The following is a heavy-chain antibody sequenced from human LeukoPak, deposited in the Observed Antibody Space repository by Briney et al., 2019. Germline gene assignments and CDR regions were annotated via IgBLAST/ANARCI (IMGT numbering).Heavy chain of an antibody. V-gene: IGHV3-30*18. J-gene: IGHJ6*02. CDR3: AKDLAVAGTSYYGMDV. D-gene: IGHD6-19*01. Sequence: AGGSLRLSCAASGFTFSSYGMHWVRQAPGKGLEWVAVISYDGSNKYYADSVKGRFTISRDNSKNTLYLQMNSLRAEDTAVYYCAKDLAVAGTSYYGMDVWGQGTTVTVSS. CDR1: GFTFSSYG. CDR2: ISYDGSNK.